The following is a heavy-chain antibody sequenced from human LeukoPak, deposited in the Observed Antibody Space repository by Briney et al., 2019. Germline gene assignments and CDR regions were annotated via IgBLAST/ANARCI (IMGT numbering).Heavy chain of an antibody. J-gene: IGHJ3*01. CDR2: IRPNDGAT. Sequence: ASVKVSCKTSGSTFTGYHINWVRQAPGQGLEWVGWIRPNDGATKYAQNLQGRVTMSRDTSISTTYMELSSLTSDDTAIYYCARDDEHPYDTKVLDAYDVWGQGTMVTVSS. CDR3: ARDDEHPYDTKVLDAYDV. D-gene: IGHD3-22*01. CDR1: GSTFTGYH. V-gene: IGHV1-2*02.